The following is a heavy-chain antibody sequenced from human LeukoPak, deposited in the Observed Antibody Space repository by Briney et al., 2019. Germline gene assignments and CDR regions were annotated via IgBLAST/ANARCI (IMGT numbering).Heavy chain of an antibody. J-gene: IGHJ4*02. D-gene: IGHD6-19*01. CDR2: ISGSGYYA. CDR3: AKTAVPGPRHSDY. Sequence: GGSLRLSCAASGFTFSSYAMNWVRQAPGKGLEWVSAISGSGYYANYADSVKGRFTISRDNSKNTLYLQMNSLRAEDTAVYSCAKTAVPGPRHSDYWGQGTLVTLSS. CDR1: GFTFSSYA. V-gene: IGHV3-23*01.